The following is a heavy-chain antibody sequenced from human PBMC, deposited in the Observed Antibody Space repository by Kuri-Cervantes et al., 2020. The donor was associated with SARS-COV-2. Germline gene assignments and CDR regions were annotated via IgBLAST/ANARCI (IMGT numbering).Heavy chain of an antibody. CDR3: ARGVLRRPPDY. Sequence: GSLRLSCTVSGGSISSYYWSWIRQPPGKGLEWIGYIYYSGSTNYNPSLKSRVTISVDTSKNQFSLKLSSVTAADTAVYYCARGVLRRPPDYWGQGTLVTVSS. D-gene: IGHD3-3*01. CDR1: GGSISSYY. V-gene: IGHV4-59*01. CDR2: IYYSGST. J-gene: IGHJ4*02.